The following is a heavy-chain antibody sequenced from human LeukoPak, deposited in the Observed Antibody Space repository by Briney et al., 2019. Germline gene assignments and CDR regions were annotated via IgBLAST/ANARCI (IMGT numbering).Heavy chain of an antibody. CDR3: ARALDTLPSYATDY. CDR1: GYTFTGYN. J-gene: IGHJ4*02. Sequence: ASVKVSCKASGYTFTGYNMHWVRQAPGQGLEWMGWINPKSGGTNYAQNFQGRVTMTRDTSISTGYMDLSSLTSDDTAVYYCARALDTLPSYATDYWGQGTLVTVSS. D-gene: IGHD3-3*02. CDR2: INPKSGGT. V-gene: IGHV1-2*02.